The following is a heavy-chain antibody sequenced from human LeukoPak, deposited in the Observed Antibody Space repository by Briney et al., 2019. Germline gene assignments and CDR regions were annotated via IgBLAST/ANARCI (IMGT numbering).Heavy chain of an antibody. CDR2: INPNSGGT. Sequence: ASVKVSCKASGCTFSSYAISWVRQAPGQGLEWMGWINPNSGGTNYAQKFQGRVTMTRDTSISTAYMELSRLRSDDTAVYYCARAVYDILTGYTTLDAFDIWGQGTMVTVSS. V-gene: IGHV1-2*02. J-gene: IGHJ3*02. CDR3: ARAVYDILTGYTTLDAFDI. D-gene: IGHD3-9*01. CDR1: GCTFSSYA.